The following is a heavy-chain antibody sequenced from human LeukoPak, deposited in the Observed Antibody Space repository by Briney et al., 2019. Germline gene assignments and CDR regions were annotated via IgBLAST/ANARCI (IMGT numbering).Heavy chain of an antibody. Sequence: ASLKVSCKASGYTFTGYYMHWVRQAPGQGLEWMGWINPNSGGTNYTQKFQGRVTMTRDTSISTAYMELSRLRSDDTAVYYCARVRLYYYGSGSYNWFDPWGQGTLVTVSS. CDR1: GYTFTGYY. J-gene: IGHJ5*02. D-gene: IGHD3-10*01. V-gene: IGHV1-2*02. CDR3: ARVRLYYYGSGSYNWFDP. CDR2: INPNSGGT.